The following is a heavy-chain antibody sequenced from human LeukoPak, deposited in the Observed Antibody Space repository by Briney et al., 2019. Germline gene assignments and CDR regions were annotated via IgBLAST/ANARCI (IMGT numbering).Heavy chain of an antibody. CDR3: AREESGGYFDY. Sequence: GASVMVSCKASGFTFTNYYMHWVRQAPGQGLEWMGLINPSGSNTNYAQKFRGRVTMTRDTSATTVYMELSSLRSEDTAVYYCAREESGGYFDYGGQGTLVTVSS. CDR2: INPSGSNT. J-gene: IGHJ4*02. V-gene: IGHV1-46*01. D-gene: IGHD2-8*02. CDR1: GFTFTNYY.